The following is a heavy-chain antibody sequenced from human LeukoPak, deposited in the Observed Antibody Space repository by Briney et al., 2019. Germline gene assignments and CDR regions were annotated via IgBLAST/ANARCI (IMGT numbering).Heavy chain of an antibody. D-gene: IGHD3-10*01. CDR1: GFTFTSYA. V-gene: IGHV3-23*01. CDR3: AKDKFRRGVEGTNFDY. J-gene: IGHJ4*02. Sequence: GGSLRLSCAASGFTFTSYAVSWVRQAPGKGLEWVSAISGSGGSTYYADSVKGRFTISRDNSKNTLYLQMNSLRAEDTAVYYCAKDKFRRGVEGTNFDYWGQGTLVTVSS. CDR2: ISGSGGST.